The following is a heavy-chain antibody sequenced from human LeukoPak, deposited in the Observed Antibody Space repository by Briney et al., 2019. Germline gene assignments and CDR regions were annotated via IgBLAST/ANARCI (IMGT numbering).Heavy chain of an antibody. CDR3: ARGSSLDCSGGSCYSRRNYFDY. CDR1: GGSFSGYY. Sequence: SETLSLTCAFYGGSFSGYYWSWIRQPPGKGLEWIGEINHSGSTNYNPSLKSRVTISVDTSKNQFSLKLSSVTAADTAVYYCARGSSLDCSGGSCYSRRNYFDYWGQGTLVTVSS. CDR2: INHSGST. J-gene: IGHJ4*02. V-gene: IGHV4-34*01. D-gene: IGHD2-15*01.